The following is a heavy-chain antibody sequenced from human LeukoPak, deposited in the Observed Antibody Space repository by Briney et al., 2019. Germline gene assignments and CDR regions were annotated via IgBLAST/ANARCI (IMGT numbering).Heavy chain of an antibody. CDR1: GFTFDDYA. CDR3: AKVQDSSPLYGMDV. V-gene: IGHV3-9*01. J-gene: IGHJ6*02. Sequence: PGGSLRLSCAASGFTFDDYAMYWVRQAPGKGLEWVSGISWNSGSIGYADSVKGRFTISRDNAKNSLYLQMNSLRAEDTALYYCAKVQDSSPLYGMDVWGQGTTVTVSS. D-gene: IGHD5-18*01. CDR2: ISWNSGSI.